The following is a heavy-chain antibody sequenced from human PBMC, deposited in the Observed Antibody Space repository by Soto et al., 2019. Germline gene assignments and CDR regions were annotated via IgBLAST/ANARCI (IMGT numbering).Heavy chain of an antibody. CDR3: ARTDDRSGHYYDAFDI. D-gene: IGHD3-22*01. V-gene: IGHV3-48*02. CDR1: GFTFNRYS. CDR2: ISSSSSAI. Sequence: PGWSLRLSCAAAGFTFNRYSMNWVRQAPGRGLEWVSYISSSSSAIYYTDSVKGRFTISRDNAKNSLYLQMNSLRDEDTAVYYCARTDDRSGHYYDAFDIWGQGTMVTASS. J-gene: IGHJ3*02.